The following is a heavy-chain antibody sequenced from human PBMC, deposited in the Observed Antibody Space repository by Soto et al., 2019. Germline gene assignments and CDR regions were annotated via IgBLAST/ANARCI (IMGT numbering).Heavy chain of an antibody. D-gene: IGHD2-15*01. CDR2: TSYGGST. J-gene: IGHJ4*02. CDR3: ARRDCSSGTCHYFDY. CDR1: GGSISSRSYY. Sequence: QSQTLSLTCSVSGGSISSRSYYWDWIRQPPGKGLEWIASTSYGGSTYINPSLKGRVTISVDTSKNQLSLKLFSVTATDTATYYCARRDCSSGTCHYFDYWGQGTLVTVSS. V-gene: IGHV4-39*01.